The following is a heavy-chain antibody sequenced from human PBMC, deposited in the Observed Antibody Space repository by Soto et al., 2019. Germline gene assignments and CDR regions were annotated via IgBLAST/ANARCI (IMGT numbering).Heavy chain of an antibody. CDR1: GGSISSGGYY. J-gene: IGHJ3*02. CDR2: IYYSGST. V-gene: IGHV4-31*03. Sequence: SETLSLTCTVSGGSISSGGYYLSWIRQHPGKGLEWIGYIYYSGSTYYNPSLKSRVTISVDTSKNQFSLKLSSVTAADTAVYYCARTWSIINYYDSSGPDAFDIWGQGTMVTVSS. CDR3: ARTWSIINYYDSSGPDAFDI. D-gene: IGHD3-22*01.